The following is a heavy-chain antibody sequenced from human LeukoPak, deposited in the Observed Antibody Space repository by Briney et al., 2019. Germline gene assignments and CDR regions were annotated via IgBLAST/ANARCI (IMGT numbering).Heavy chain of an antibody. Sequence: PSETLSLTCTVSGGSISSYYWSWIRQPAGKGLEWIGRIYTSGSTNYNPSLKSRVTMSVDTSKDQFSLKLSSVTAADTAVYYCARGIGSSLGRYYYYYMDVWGKGTTVTVSS. J-gene: IGHJ6*03. CDR2: IYTSGST. CDR1: GGSISSYY. D-gene: IGHD6-6*01. CDR3: ARGIGSSLGRYYYYYMDV. V-gene: IGHV4-4*07.